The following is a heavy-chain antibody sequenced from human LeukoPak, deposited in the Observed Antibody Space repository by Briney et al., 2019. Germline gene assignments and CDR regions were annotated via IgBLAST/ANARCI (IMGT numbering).Heavy chain of an antibody. CDR3: ARAPRPNYYYDSSGYYRG. CDR2: IIPILGIA. D-gene: IGHD3-22*01. V-gene: IGHV1-69*02. Sequence: SVKVSCKASGGTFSSYTISWVRQAPGQGLEWMGRIIPILGIANYAQKFQGRVTITADKSTSTAYMELSSLRSEDTAVYYYARAPRPNYYYDSSGYYRGWGQGTLVTVSS. CDR1: GGTFSSYT. J-gene: IGHJ4*02.